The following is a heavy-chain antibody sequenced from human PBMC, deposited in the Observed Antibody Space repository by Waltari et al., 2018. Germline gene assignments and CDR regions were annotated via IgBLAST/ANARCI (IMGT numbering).Heavy chain of an antibody. V-gene: IGHV3-23*01. CDR1: GFTFSSYA. Sequence: EVQLLESGGGLVQPGGSLRLSCAASGFTFSSYAMSWVRQAPGKGLEWVSAIRGRCGSTYYADSVKVPFTISRDNSKNPLYLQMNRLGAEDTAVYFCAKDSFYSSGERGWFDPWGQGTLVTVSS. CDR2: IRGRCGST. D-gene: IGHD6-25*01. J-gene: IGHJ5*02. CDR3: AKDSFYSSGERGWFDP.